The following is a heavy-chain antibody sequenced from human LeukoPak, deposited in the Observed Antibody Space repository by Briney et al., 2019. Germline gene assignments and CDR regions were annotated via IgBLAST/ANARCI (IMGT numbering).Heavy chain of an antibody. Sequence: GGSLRLTCTGSGFTFRNYRMNWVRQAPGKGLEWISYSNAAGSPVSYAESVQGRFTISRDNAKNSLYLEMNSLRDDDTAVYYCARDRSLSVAGTFDFWGQGSLVTVSS. J-gene: IGHJ4*02. CDR2: SNAAGSPV. CDR3: ARDRSLSVAGTFDF. CDR1: GFTFRNYR. D-gene: IGHD6-19*01. V-gene: IGHV3-48*02.